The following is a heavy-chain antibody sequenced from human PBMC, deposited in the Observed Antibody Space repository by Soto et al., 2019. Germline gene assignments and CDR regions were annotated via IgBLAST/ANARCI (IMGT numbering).Heavy chain of an antibody. CDR3: AKDTSYAVTGTPVDY. Sequence: PGGSLRLSCAASGFTFDDYAMHWVRQAPGKGLEWVSGISWNSGSIGYADSVKGRFTISRDNAKNSLYLQMNSLRAEDTALYYCAKDTSYAVTGTPVDYWGQGTLVTVSS. V-gene: IGHV3-9*01. J-gene: IGHJ4*02. D-gene: IGHD2-15*01. CDR1: GFTFDDYA. CDR2: ISWNSGSI.